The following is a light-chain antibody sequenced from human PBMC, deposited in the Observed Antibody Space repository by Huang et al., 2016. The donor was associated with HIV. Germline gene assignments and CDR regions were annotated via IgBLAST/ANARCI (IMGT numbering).Light chain of an antibody. J-gene: IGKJ4*01. CDR1: QSLVHSDGNTY. CDR2: KVS. V-gene: IGKV2-30*02. Sequence: DVVMTQSPLSLPVTLGQPASISCSSSQSLVHSDGNTYLSWFQQRPGQSPRRLIYKVSNRDAGGPDRFSGSGSGTDFTLKITSVEAEDVGVYYCMQGKHWPLTFGGGTKVEIK. CDR3: MQGKHWPLT.